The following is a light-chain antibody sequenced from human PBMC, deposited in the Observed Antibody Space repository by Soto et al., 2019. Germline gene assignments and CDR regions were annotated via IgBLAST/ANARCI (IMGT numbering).Light chain of an antibody. V-gene: IGLV2-14*01. CDR3: SSYSRSSFYV. J-gene: IGLJ1*01. Sequence: QSALTQPASVSGSPGQSITISCTGTSSDVGGYIYVSWYQQHPGKAPKLMIYEVSSRPSGVSNRFSGSKSGNTASLTISGLQAEDEADYYCSSYSRSSFYVFGTGTKLTVL. CDR2: EVS. CDR1: SSDVGGYIY.